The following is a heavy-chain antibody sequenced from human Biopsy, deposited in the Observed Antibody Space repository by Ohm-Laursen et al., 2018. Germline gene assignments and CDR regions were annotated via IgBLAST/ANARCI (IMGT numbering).Heavy chain of an antibody. D-gene: IGHD1-7*01. J-gene: IGHJ5*02. CDR1: GYTFSMYA. CDR3: GRAVRNQLLTDP. CDR2: SSAYNGKT. Sequence: ASVKVSCNASGYTFSMYAITWVRQAPGQGLEWMGWSSAYNGKTNYAQKFQGRLTMTTDTSTSTAYMELRSLTSDDTATYYCGRAVRNQLLTDPWGQGTLVTVTS. V-gene: IGHV1-18*01.